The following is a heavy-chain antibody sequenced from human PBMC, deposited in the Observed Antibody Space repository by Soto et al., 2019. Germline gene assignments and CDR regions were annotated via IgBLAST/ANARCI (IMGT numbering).Heavy chain of an antibody. CDR3: AKESMPEHYGDTLFDH. CDR1: GFSFSNYA. D-gene: IGHD4-17*01. Sequence: EVQLLESGGGLVQPGGSLRLSCEASGFSFSNYALSWVRQAPGKGLEWVSTFSAGGRAYYADSVKGRFTIAKDFSKNTLHLQTNSLRAEDTAVYFCAKESMPEHYGDTLFDHWGQGTRVPVSS. V-gene: IGHV3-23*01. CDR2: FSAGGRA. J-gene: IGHJ4*02.